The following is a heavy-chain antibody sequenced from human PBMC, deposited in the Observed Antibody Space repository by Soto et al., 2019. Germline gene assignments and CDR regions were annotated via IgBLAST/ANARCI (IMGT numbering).Heavy chain of an antibody. V-gene: IGHV1-69*06. D-gene: IGHD4-17*01. Sequence: QVQLVQSGAEVKKPGSSVKVSCKASGGTFSSYAISWVRQAPGQGLEWMGGIIPIFGTANYAQKFQGRVTMTADKSTSTAYMELSSLRSEDTAVYYCARRVVENYGDYVWFDPWGQGTLVTVSS. J-gene: IGHJ5*02. CDR3: ARRVVENYGDYVWFDP. CDR1: GGTFSSYA. CDR2: IIPIFGTA.